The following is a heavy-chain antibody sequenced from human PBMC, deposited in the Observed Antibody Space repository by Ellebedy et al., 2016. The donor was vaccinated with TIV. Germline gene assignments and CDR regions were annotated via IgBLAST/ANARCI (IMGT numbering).Heavy chain of an antibody. D-gene: IGHD6-13*01. CDR3: AKAHSNSWLGVFQS. V-gene: IGHV3-7*01. CDR2: INEGGSEK. J-gene: IGHJ5*02. CDR1: GFTFSGYW. Sequence: GESLKISCAASGFTFSGYWMTWVRQAPGKGLEWVANINEGGSEKHYVDSVKGRFTVSRDNAKYSLYLQINSLRAEDTALYYCAKAHSNSWLGVFQSWGQGTLVTVSS.